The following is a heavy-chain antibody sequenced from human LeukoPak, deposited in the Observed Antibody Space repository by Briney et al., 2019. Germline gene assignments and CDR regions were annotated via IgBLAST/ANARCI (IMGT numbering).Heavy chain of an antibody. CDR1: GFTFSSYS. V-gene: IGHV3-21*06. CDR3: AIIVVVPAESLTPGHCSGGSCPFDY. CDR2: ISSGSTYI. Sequence: PGGSLTLAWAAAGFTFSSYSMNWVRQAPGKGLGWVSFISSGSTYIYYADSVKGRFTISRDNAKHSLYLQLNSLRAEDTPVYYCAIIVVVPAESLTPGHCSGGSCPFDYWGQGTLVTVSS. J-gene: IGHJ4*02. D-gene: IGHD2-15*01.